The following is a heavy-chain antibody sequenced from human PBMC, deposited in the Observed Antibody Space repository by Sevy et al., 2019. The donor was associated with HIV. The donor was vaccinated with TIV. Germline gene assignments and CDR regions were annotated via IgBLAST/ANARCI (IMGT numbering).Heavy chain of an antibody. J-gene: IGHJ4*02. CDR2: INLSGGST. CDR1: GYTFTSYY. CDR3: ARTTIRRDDFWSGFASQYYGSGTIDY. V-gene: IGHV1-46*01. Sequence: ASVKVSCKASGYTFTSYYMHWVRHAPGQGLEWMGIINLSGGSTSYAQKFQGRVTMTRDTSTSTVYMELSSLRSEDTAVYYCARTTIRRDDFWSGFASQYYGSGTIDYWGQGTLVTVSS. D-gene: IGHD3-3*01.